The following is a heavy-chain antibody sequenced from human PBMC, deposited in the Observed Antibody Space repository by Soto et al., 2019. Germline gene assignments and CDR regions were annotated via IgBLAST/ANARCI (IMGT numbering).Heavy chain of an antibody. Sequence: EVQLLESGGGLVQPGGSLRLSCAASGFTFNFYAMTWVRQAPGKGLEWVSAISDSALYTYYADSVKGRFSVSRDNARKMLYLEMNSLRGEDTAVYFCAAVKANVNYWGQGTLVTVSS. CDR1: GFTFNFYA. CDR2: ISDSALYT. CDR3: AAVKANVNY. D-gene: IGHD5-12*01. V-gene: IGHV3-23*01. J-gene: IGHJ4*02.